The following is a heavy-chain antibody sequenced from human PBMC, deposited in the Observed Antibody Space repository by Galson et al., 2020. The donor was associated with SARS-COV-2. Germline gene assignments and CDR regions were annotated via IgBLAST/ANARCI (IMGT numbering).Heavy chain of an antibody. D-gene: IGHD1-20*01. V-gene: IGHV3-33*01. Sequence: GGSLRLSCAASGFTFSSYGMNWVRQAPGKGLEWVAVIWYDGSTKYYADSVKGRITIARDNSKNTLYLQINSRGAEATAVYYGARGAHNRDYWGQGTLGTVPS. CDR2: IWYDGSTK. CDR3: ARGAHNRDY. J-gene: IGHJ4*02. CDR1: GFTFSSYG.